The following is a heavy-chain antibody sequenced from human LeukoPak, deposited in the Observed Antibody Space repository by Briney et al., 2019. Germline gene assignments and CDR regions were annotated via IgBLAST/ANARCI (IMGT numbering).Heavy chain of an antibody. CDR3: ARHPAPQDYGEGVYFDY. D-gene: IGHD4-17*01. CDR2: IYPDDSDT. J-gene: IGHJ4*02. Sequence: GESLKISRKGSGHSFTSYWIGWVRQMPGKGLGWMGIIYPDDSDTRYSPSFQGQVTISADKSISTAYLQWSSLKASDTAMYYCARHPAPQDYGEGVYFDYWGQGTLVTVSS. CDR1: GHSFTSYW. V-gene: IGHV5-51*01.